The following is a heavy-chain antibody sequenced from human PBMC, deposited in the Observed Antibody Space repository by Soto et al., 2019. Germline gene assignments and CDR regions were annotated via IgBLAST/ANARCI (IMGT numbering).Heavy chain of an antibody. CDR1: GYTFTGYY. CDR2: INPNSGGT. J-gene: IGHJ4*02. CDR3: ARGPPSDYDILTGYIDDY. V-gene: IGHV1-2*02. D-gene: IGHD3-9*01. Sequence: ASVKVSCKASGYTFTGYYMHWVRQAPGQGLEWMGWINPNSGGTNYAQKFQGRVTMTRDTSISTAYMELSRLRSDDTAVYYCARGPPSDYDILTGYIDDYWGQGTLVPSPQ.